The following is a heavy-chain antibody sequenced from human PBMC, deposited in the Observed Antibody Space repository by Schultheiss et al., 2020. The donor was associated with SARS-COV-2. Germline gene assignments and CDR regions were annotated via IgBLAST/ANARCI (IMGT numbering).Heavy chain of an antibody. CDR3: ARETLDTAWDY. CDR1: GGSISSSNW. J-gene: IGHJ4*02. CDR2: IWYDGSNK. D-gene: IGHD5-18*01. V-gene: IGHV3-33*08. Sequence: LSLTCAVSGGSISSSNWWSWVRQPPGKGLEWVAVIWYDGSNKYYADSVKGRFTISRDNSKNTLYLQMNSLRAEDTAVYYCARETLDTAWDYWGQGTLVTVSS.